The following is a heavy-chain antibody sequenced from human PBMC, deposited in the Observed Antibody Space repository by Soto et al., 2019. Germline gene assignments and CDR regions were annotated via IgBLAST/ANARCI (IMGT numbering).Heavy chain of an antibody. CDR2: IKNKANSYTT. D-gene: IGHD3-9*01. V-gene: IGHV3-72*01. J-gene: IGHJ5*02. CDR1: GFTFSDHY. Sequence: GGSLRLSCAASGFTFSDHYMDWARQAPGKGLEWVGRIKNKANSYTTEYAAPVKGRFIISRDDSKNSVFLQMNRLKTDDTAVYYCANPYIYYDILTPRQNWFDPWGQGTLVTVSS. CDR3: ANPYIYYDILTPRQNWFDP.